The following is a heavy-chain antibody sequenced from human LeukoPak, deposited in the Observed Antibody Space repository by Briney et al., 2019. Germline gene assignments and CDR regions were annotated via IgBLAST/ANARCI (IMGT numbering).Heavy chain of an antibody. V-gene: IGHV4-34*01. D-gene: IGHD5-12*01. CDR3: ARGHRGAYGDY. J-gene: IGHJ4*02. CDR1: GRSFSGYY. CDR2: INHSGST. Sequence: SETLSLTCAVYGRSFSGYYWSWIRQPPGKGLEWIGEINHSGSTNYNPSLKSRVTISVDTSKNQFSLKLSSVTAADTAVYYCARGHRGAYGDYWGQGTLVTVSS.